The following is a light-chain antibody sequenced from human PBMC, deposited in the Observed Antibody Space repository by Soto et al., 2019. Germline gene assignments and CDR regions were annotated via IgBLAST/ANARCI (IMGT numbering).Light chain of an antibody. CDR3: QQRSNWPST. CDR1: QSVSGY. CDR2: DAS. V-gene: IGKV3-11*01. Sequence: EIVLTQSPATLSLSPGNRATLSCRAGQSVSGYLAWYQQKPGQAPRLLIYDASNRATGIPARFSGSGSGTDFTLTITSLEPEDFAVYYCQQRSNWPSTFGGGTKVEI. J-gene: IGKJ4*01.